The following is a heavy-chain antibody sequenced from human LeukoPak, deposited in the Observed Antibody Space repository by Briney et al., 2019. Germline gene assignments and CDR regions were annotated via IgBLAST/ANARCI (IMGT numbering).Heavy chain of an antibody. CDR3: ARGGSRIQLWLDFDY. Sequence: SETLSLTCAVYGGSFSGCYWSWIRQPPGKGLEWIGEINHSGSTNYNPSLKSRVTISVDTSKNQFSLKLSSVTAADTAVYYCARGGSRIQLWLDFDYWGQGTLVTVSS. V-gene: IGHV4-34*01. CDR2: INHSGST. CDR1: GGSFSGCY. J-gene: IGHJ4*02. D-gene: IGHD5-18*01.